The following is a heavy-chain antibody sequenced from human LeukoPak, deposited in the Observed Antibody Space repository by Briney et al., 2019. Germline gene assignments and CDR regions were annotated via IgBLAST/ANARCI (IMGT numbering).Heavy chain of an antibody. J-gene: IGHJ6*04. CDR2: ISSSSSTI. CDR1: GFTFSSYS. D-gene: IGHD3-10*02. V-gene: IGHV3-48*04. Sequence: GGSLRLSCAASGFTFSSYSMNWVRQAPGKGLEWVSYISSSSSTIYYADSVKGRFTISRDNAKNSLYLQMNSLRAEDTAVYYCAELGITMIGGVWGEGTTVTISS. CDR3: AELGITMIGGV.